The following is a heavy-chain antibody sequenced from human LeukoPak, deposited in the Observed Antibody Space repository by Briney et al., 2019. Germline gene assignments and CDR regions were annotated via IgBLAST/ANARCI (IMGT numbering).Heavy chain of an antibody. D-gene: IGHD3-22*01. CDR3: ARDGLVMYYDTSGYGVRGYFQH. J-gene: IGHJ1*01. CDR1: AHSPASYA. Sequence: RGSLRLSCVPPAHSPASYAMSWVPQVPGEGVEWGSRISGRGGRTYYADSVRGRFTPSRDRARNSLYLQMHSPRAAEKAVYYSARDGLVMYYDTSGYGVRGYFQHWGQGNLVTVSS. CDR2: ISGRGGRT. V-gene: IGHV3-23*01.